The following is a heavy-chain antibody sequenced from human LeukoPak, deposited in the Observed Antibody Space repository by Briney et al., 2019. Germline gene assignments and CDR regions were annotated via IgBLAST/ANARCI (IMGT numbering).Heavy chain of an antibody. Sequence: GGSLRLSCAASGFTFSSYWMHCVRQAPGKGLVWVSGISTDGSSTKYADFVEGRFTISRGNAKNTLYLQMNRLRAEDTAAYYWVRGKFNVGIDYWGQKTLVSVST. CDR3: VRGKFNVGIDY. V-gene: IGHV3-74*01. J-gene: IGHJ4*02. CDR1: GFTFSSYW. CDR2: ISTDGSST.